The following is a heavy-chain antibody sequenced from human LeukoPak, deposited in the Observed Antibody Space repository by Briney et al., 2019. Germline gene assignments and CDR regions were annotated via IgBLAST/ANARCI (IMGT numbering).Heavy chain of an antibody. J-gene: IGHJ6*02. Sequence: PGRSLRLSCAASGFTFSSYGMHWVRQAPGKGVEWVAVIWYDGSNKYYADSVKGRFTISRDNSKNTLYLQMNSLRAEDTAVYYCARDVEVWWLPSYYYYGMDVWGQGTTVTVSS. V-gene: IGHV3-30*19. CDR1: GFTFSSYG. D-gene: IGHD5-12*01. CDR3: ARDVEVWWLPSYYYYGMDV. CDR2: IWYDGSNK.